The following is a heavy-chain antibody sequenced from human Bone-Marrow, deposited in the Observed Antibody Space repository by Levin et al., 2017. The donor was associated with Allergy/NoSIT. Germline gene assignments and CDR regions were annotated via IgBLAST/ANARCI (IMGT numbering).Heavy chain of an antibody. CDR3: AKDRVGPQPGDF. V-gene: IGHV3-23*01. CDR1: GFTFSSYV. J-gene: IGHJ4*02. CDR2: IDGRGDTT. D-gene: IGHD3-10*01. Sequence: GGSLRLSCATSGFTFSSYVLSWVRQAPGKGLEWLSSIDGRGDTTYYADSVKGRFTISKDNSKNTLYLQMNSLRVEDTAVYYCAKDRVGPQPGDFWGQGTLVTVSS.